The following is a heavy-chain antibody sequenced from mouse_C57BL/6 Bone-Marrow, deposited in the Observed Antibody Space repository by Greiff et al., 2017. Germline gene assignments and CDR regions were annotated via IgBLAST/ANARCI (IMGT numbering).Heavy chain of an antibody. CDR3: ARRALCSSFWYFDV. V-gene: IGHV8-12*01. J-gene: IGHJ1*03. Sequence: VKLMESGPGILQSSQTLSLTCSFSGFSLSTSGMGVSWIRQPSGKGLEWLAHIYWDDDKRYNPSLKSRLTISKDTSRNQVFLKITSVGTADTAKCYCARRALCSSFWYFDVWGTGTTVTVSS. D-gene: IGHD1-1*01. CDR2: IYWDDDK. CDR1: GFSLSTSGMG.